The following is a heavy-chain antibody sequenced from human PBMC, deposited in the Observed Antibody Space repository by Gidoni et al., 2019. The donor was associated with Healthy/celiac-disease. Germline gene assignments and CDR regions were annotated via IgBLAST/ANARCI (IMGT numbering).Heavy chain of an antibody. Sequence: QVQLVESGGGVVQPGRSLRLSCAASGFTFSRYGMHWVRQAPGKGLEWVAVISYDGSNKYYADSVKGRFTISRDNSKNTLYLQMNSLRAEDTAVYYCAKVARPEYYYDSSGYYDTWGQGTMVTVSS. V-gene: IGHV3-30*18. CDR1: GFTFSRYG. J-gene: IGHJ3*01. CDR3: AKVARPEYYYDSSGYYDT. CDR2: ISYDGSNK. D-gene: IGHD3-22*01.